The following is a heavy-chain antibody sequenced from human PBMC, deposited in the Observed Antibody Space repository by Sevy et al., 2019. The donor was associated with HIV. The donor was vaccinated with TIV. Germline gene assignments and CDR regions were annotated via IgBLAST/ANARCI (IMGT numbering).Heavy chain of an antibody. CDR1: GGSISSGGYY. D-gene: IGHD3-10*01. CDR2: IYYSGST. V-gene: IGHV4-31*03. Sequence: SETLSLTCTVSGGSISSGGYYWSWIRQHPGKGLEWIGYIYYSGSTYYNPSLKSRVTISVDTSKNHFSLKLSSVTAADTAVYYCARGMRAVRGVIIIGFDYWGQGTLVTVSS. J-gene: IGHJ4*02. CDR3: ARGMRAVRGVIIIGFDY.